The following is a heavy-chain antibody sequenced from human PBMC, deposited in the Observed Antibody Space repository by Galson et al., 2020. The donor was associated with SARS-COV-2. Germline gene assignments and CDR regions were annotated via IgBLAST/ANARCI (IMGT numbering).Heavy chain of an antibody. J-gene: IGHJ4*02. CDR1: GYTFTSYG. CDR3: ARRVVGEYYFAY. Sequence: ASVKVSCKASGYTFTSYGISWVRQAPGQGLEWMGWISAYNGNTNYAQKLQGRVTMTTDTSTSPAYMELRSLRSDDTAVYYGARRVVGEYYFAYWGQGTLVAVSS. V-gene: IGHV1-18*01. D-gene: IGHD1-26*01. CDR2: ISAYNGNT.